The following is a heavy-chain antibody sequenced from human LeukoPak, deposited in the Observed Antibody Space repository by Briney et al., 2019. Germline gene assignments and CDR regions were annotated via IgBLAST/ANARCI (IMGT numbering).Heavy chain of an antibody. CDR2: INPNSGGT. Sequence: EASVKVSCKASGYTFTGYYMHWVRQAPGQGVEWMGRINPNSGGTNYAQKFQGRVTMTRDTSISTAYMELSRLRSDDTAVYYCASAAPSYDSSGYYYSLYRYWGQGTLVTVSS. D-gene: IGHD3-22*01. J-gene: IGHJ4*02. CDR1: GYTFTGYY. CDR3: ASAAPSYDSSGYYYSLYRY. V-gene: IGHV1-2*06.